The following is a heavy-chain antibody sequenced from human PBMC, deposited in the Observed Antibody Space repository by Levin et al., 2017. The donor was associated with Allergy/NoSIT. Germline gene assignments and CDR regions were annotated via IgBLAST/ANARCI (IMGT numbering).Heavy chain of an antibody. CDR3: ARHGAFYSSGWYGYDY. D-gene: IGHD6-19*01. CDR1: GGSISSSSYY. CDR2: IYYSGST. V-gene: IGHV4-39*01. J-gene: IGHJ4*02. Sequence: PSETLSLTCTVSGGSISSSSYYWGWIRQPPGKGLEWIGSIYYSGSTYYNPSLKSRVTISVDTSKNQFSLKLSSVTAADTAVYYCARHGAFYSSGWYGYDYWGQGTLVTVSS.